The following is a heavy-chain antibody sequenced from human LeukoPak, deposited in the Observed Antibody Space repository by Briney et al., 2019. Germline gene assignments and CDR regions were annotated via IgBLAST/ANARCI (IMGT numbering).Heavy chain of an antibody. J-gene: IGHJ4*02. V-gene: IGHV3-21*01. CDR3: ARDRPYGGNPMDY. CDR2: ISSSSSYI. Sequence: GGSLRLSCAASGFTFSSYSMNWVRQAPGKGLEWVSSISSSSSYIYYADSVKGRFTISRDNAKNSLYLQMNSLRAEDTAVYYCARDRPYGGNPMDYGGQEPLVTVPS. CDR1: GFTFSSYS. D-gene: IGHD4-23*01.